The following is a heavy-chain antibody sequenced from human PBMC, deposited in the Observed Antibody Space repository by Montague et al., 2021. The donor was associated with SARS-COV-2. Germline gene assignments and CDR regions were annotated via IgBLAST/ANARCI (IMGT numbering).Heavy chain of an antibody. D-gene: IGHD3-9*01. CDR1: GFTFDDYA. J-gene: IGHJ6*02. CDR3: AKDTAYDILTADYGMDV. Sequence: SLRLSCAASGFTFDDYAMHWVRQAPGKGLEWVSGISWNSGSIGHADSVKGRFTITRDNAKNSLYLQMNSLRAEDTALYYCAKDTAYDILTADYGMDVWGQGTTVTVSS. V-gene: IGHV3-9*01. CDR2: ISWNSGSI.